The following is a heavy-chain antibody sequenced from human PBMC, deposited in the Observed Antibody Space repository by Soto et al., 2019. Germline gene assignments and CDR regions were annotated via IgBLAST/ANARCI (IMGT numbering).Heavy chain of an antibody. CDR3: AGSGIASSRGISGDAFDI. V-gene: IGHV1-46*03. CDR1: GYTFTSYY. J-gene: IGHJ3*02. D-gene: IGHD5-12*01. CDR2: INPSGGST. Sequence: GASVKVSCKASGYTFTSYYMHWVRQAPGQGLEWMGIINPSGGSTSYAQKFQGRVTMTRDTSTSTVYMELSSLRSEDTAVYYCAGSGIASSRGISGDAFDIWGQGTMVTVSS.